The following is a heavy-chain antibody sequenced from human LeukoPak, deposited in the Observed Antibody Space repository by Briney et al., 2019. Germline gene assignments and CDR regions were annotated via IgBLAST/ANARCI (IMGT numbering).Heavy chain of an antibody. CDR1: GGTFSSYA. Sequence: SVKVSCKASGGTFSSYAITWVRQAPGLGLEWMGRIIPTLEVANYAQKFQGRVTIAADKSTSTAYMELSSLRPEDTAVYYCARVISGTWLWFWGQGTLVTVSS. D-gene: IGHD1-14*01. CDR2: IIPTLEVA. CDR3: ARVISGTWLWF. V-gene: IGHV1-69*04. J-gene: IGHJ4*02.